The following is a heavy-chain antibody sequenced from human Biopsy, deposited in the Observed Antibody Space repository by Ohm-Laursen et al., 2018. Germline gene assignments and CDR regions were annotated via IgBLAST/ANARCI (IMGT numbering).Heavy chain of an antibody. CDR2: INPNTGAT. J-gene: IGHJ4*02. Sequence: ASVKVSCKASGYTLTGYAMHWVRQAPGEGLEWIGLINPNTGATTYAQKFQGRVTMTRDTSISIAYLALGSLRSADTAIYYCARDPLNGHKHFDYWGQGSLVTVSS. CDR3: ARDPLNGHKHFDY. V-gene: IGHV1-2*02. D-gene: IGHD2-8*01. CDR1: GYTLTGYA.